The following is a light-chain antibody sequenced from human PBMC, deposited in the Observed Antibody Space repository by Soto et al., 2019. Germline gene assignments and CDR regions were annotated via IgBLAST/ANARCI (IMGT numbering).Light chain of an antibody. CDR2: KLS. Sequence: DIQMTQSPATLSASVGDRVTITCRASQSISSWVAWYQQKPGKAPKLLLYKLSSLESGVPSRFSGSGSGTEFNLTISSLQPDDSSTYHCQQYNSYSTTFGQGTKVEIK. CDR3: QQYNSYSTT. CDR1: QSISSW. J-gene: IGKJ1*01. V-gene: IGKV1-5*03.